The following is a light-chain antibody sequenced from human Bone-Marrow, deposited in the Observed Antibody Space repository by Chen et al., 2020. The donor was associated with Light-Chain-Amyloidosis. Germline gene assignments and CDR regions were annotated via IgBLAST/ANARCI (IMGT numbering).Light chain of an antibody. V-gene: IGLV2-14*01. CDR1: SSYVGGDNH. Sequence: QPALTQPASVSGSPGQSINISCTGTSSYVGGDNHVSWYQQHPDKAPKLMIYEVTNRPSWVPDRFSGSKSDNTASLTISGLQTEDEADYFCSSYTITNTLVFGSGTRVTVL. CDR2: EVT. CDR3: SSYTITNTLV. J-gene: IGLJ1*01.